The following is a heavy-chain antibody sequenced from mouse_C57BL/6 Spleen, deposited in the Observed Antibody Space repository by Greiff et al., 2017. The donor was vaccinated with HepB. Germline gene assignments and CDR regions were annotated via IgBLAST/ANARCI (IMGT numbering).Heavy chain of an antibody. D-gene: IGHD2-4*01. J-gene: IGHJ4*01. Sequence: QVQLQQSGPELVKPGASVKISCKASGYAFSSSWMNWVKQRPGKGLEWIGRIYPADGDTNYNGKFKGKATLTADKSSSTAYMQLSSLTSEDSAVYFCARRYDYDEYAMDYWGQGTSVTVSS. V-gene: IGHV1-82*01. CDR3: ARRYDYDEYAMDY. CDR1: GYAFSSSW. CDR2: IYPADGDT.